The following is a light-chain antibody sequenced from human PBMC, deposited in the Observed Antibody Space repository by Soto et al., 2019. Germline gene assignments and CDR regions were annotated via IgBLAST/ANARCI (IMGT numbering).Light chain of an antibody. CDR3: TSYAGGSNV. CDR2: EVN. J-gene: IGLJ1*01. CDR1: SSDVGGYNY. V-gene: IGLV2-8*01. Sequence: QSALTQPPSASGSPGQSVTISCTGTSSDVGGYNYVSWYQQHPGKVPKLMVYEVNKRPSGVPDRFSGSKSGNTASLTVFGLQAEDEADYYCTSYAGGSNVFGTGTKLTVL.